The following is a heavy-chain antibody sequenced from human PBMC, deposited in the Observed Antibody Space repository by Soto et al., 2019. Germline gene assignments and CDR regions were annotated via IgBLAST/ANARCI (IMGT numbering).Heavy chain of an antibody. Sequence: GGSLRLSCAASGFTFSDYYMSWIRQAPGKGLEWVSYISSSGSTIYYADSVKGRFTISRDNAKNSLYLQMNSLRAEDTAVYYCARGAVTVYYYYYGMDVWGQGTTVTVSS. V-gene: IGHV3-11*01. CDR1: GFTFSDYY. CDR3: ARGAVTVYYYYYGMDV. D-gene: IGHD4-4*01. CDR2: ISSSGSTI. J-gene: IGHJ6*02.